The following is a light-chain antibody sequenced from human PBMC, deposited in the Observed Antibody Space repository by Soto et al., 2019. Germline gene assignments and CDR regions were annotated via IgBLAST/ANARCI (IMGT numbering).Light chain of an antibody. V-gene: IGKV1-5*03. CDR2: KVS. CDR3: QQSNSNSNT. CDR1: QSFTGW. J-gene: IGKJ2*01. Sequence: DIQMTQSPSTLSASVGDRVTITCRASQSFTGWLAWYQQKPGKAPKLLIYKVSRLESGVPSRFSGSGSGTEFTLTISSLQPDDFATYYCQQSNSNSNTFGQGTKLEIK.